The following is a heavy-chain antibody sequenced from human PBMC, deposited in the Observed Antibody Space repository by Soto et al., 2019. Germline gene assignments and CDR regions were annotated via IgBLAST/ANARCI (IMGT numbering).Heavy chain of an antibody. CDR2: ISTYNGKT. J-gene: IGHJ4*02. CDR1: GYTFTNYG. D-gene: IGHD3-3*01. V-gene: IGHV1-18*01. CDR3: ARRVFFGVVIINDY. Sequence: ASVKVSCKASGYTFTNYGITWVRQAPGQGLEWMGWISTYNGKTNYTQILQGRVTMTTDTSTSTAYMELTSLRSDDTAVYYCARRVFFGVVIINDYWGQGTLVTVSS.